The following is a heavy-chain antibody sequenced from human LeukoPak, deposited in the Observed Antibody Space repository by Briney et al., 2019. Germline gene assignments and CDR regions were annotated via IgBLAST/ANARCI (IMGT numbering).Heavy chain of an antibody. Sequence: GESLKISCKGSGYSFTSYWIGWVRQMPGKGLAWMGIIYPVNSDTRYSPSFQDRVTISADKSISTAYLQWSDLRASDTAMYYCVRGFCSGGSCHAITPFDYWGQGTLVTVSS. CDR3: VRGFCSGGSCHAITPFDY. CDR1: GYSFTSYW. CDR2: IYPVNSDT. D-gene: IGHD2-15*01. J-gene: IGHJ4*02. V-gene: IGHV5-51*01.